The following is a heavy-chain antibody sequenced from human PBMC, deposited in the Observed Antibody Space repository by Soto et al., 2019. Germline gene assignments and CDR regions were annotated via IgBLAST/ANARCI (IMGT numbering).Heavy chain of an antibody. Sequence: QVHLVQSGAEVKKPGASVKVSCKASNETLTTYGISWVRQAPGQGLEWMGCVSGYSGHSSSAQEFQDRVIMTTNTSTNTAYMELRSLTSDDSAVYFCARHSSSSGYYYGMDVWGQGTTVTVSS. CDR2: VSGYSGHS. CDR1: NETLTTYG. J-gene: IGHJ6*02. D-gene: IGHD6-6*01. V-gene: IGHV1-18*01. CDR3: ARHSSSSGYYYGMDV.